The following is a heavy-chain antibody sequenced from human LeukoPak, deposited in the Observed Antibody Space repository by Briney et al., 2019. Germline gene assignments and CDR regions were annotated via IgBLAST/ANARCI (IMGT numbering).Heavy chain of an antibody. V-gene: IGHV3-23*01. Sequence: GGSLRLSCAASGFTFSTYVMNWVRQAPGTGLEWVSVISGSGGSAYYADSVNCRFTISRDNSKNTLYLQMNSLRAEDTAVYYCAKVIREVDMSYDYWGQGALVTVSS. CDR3: AKVIREVDMSYDY. D-gene: IGHD5-24*01. CDR2: ISGSGGSA. J-gene: IGHJ4*02. CDR1: GFTFSTYV.